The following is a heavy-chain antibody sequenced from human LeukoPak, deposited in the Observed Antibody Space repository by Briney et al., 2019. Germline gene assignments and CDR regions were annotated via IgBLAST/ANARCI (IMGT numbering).Heavy chain of an antibody. D-gene: IGHD3-10*01. CDR2: IYYSGST. CDR1: GGSISSSSYY. Sequence: SETLSLTCTVSGGSISSSSYYWGWIRQPPGKGLEWIGSIYYSGSTYYNPSLKSRVTISVDTSKNQFSLKLSSVTAADTAVYYCARARLGDYYYYMDVWGKGTTVTVSS. J-gene: IGHJ6*03. V-gene: IGHV4-39*07. CDR3: ARARLGDYYYYMDV.